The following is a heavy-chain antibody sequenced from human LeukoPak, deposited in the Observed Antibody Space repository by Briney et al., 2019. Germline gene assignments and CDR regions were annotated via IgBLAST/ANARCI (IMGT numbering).Heavy chain of an antibody. CDR3: ARGGVVVPAAISPYYFDY. Sequence: SETLSLTCAVYGGSFSGYYWSWIRQPPGKGLEWIGEINHSGSTYYNPSLKSRVTISVDRSKNQFSLKLSSVTAADTAVYYCARGGVVVPAAISPYYFDYWGQGTLVTVSS. J-gene: IGHJ4*02. V-gene: IGHV4-34*01. D-gene: IGHD2-2*02. CDR2: INHSGST. CDR1: GGSFSGYY.